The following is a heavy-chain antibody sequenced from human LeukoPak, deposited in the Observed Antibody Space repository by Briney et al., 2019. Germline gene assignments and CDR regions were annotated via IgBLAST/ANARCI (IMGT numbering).Heavy chain of an antibody. CDR2: IYYSGST. CDR1: GGSISSGGYY. CDR3: ARLPDYSSGWYYYYYGMDV. V-gene: IGHV4-31*03. D-gene: IGHD6-19*01. J-gene: IGHJ6*02. Sequence: NPSETLSLTCTVSGGSISSGGYYWSWIRQHPGKGLEWIGYIYYSGSTYYNPSLKSRVTISVDTSKNQFSLKLSSVTAADTAVYYCARLPDYSSGWYYYYYGMDVWGQGTTVTVSS.